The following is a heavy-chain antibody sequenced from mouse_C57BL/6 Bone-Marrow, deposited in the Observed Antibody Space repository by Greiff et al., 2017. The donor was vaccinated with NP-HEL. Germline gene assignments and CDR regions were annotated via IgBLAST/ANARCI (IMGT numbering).Heavy chain of an antibody. CDR2: INPNNGGT. V-gene: IGHV1-26*01. CDR1: GYTFTDYY. CDR3: ARGHYDYFWFAY. Sequence: EVQLQQSGPELVKPGASVKISCKASGYTFTDYYMNWVKQSHGKSLEWIGDINPNNGGTSYNQKFKGKATLTVDKSSSTAYMELRSLTSEDSAVYYCARGHYDYFWFAYWGQGTLVTVSA. D-gene: IGHD2-4*01. J-gene: IGHJ3*01.